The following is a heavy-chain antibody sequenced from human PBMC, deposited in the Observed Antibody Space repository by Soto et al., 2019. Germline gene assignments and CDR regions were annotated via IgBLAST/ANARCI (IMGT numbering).Heavy chain of an antibody. V-gene: IGHV4-31*03. CDR2: IYDNGIT. CDR3: TRDRGFGMDV. CDR1: GGSISGGHYY. J-gene: IGHJ6*02. Sequence: QVPLQESGPGLVKPSQTLSLTCNVSGGSISGGHYYWNWIRQHPGKGLEWIGNIYDNGITYYNPSLKSRVIISEDTSKNQFSLRLSSVTAADTAVYYCTRDRGFGMDVWGQGTTVTVSS.